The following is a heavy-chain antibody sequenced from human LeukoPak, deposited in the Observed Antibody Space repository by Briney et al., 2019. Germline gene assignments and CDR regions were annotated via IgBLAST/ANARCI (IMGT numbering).Heavy chain of an antibody. J-gene: IGHJ3*02. CDR2: ISGSGGST. CDR1: GFTFSSYA. V-gene: IGHV3-23*01. D-gene: IGHD2-15*01. Sequence: PGGSLRLSCAASGFTFSSYAMSWVRQAPGKGLEWVSAISGSGGSTYYADSVKGRSTISRDNSKNTLYLQMNSLRAGDTAVYYCARGAGSAPAPLDAFDIWGQGTMVTVSS. CDR3: ARGAGSAPAPLDAFDI.